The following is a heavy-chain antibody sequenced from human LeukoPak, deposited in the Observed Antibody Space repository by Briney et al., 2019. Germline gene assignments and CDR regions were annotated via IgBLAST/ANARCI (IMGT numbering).Heavy chain of an antibody. CDR3: ARVHIVTGTYFDS. J-gene: IGHJ4*02. Sequence: SETLSLTCTVSGDSMSGYSWSWLRQPAGKELEWIGRIYSSYFTEYSLSLDGRVTMSIDTSKNQFSLMLDSVTAADTAVYYCARVHIVTGTYFDSWGQEALVTVSS. CDR2: IYSSYFT. V-gene: IGHV4-4*07. D-gene: IGHD3-10*01. CDR1: GDSMSGYS.